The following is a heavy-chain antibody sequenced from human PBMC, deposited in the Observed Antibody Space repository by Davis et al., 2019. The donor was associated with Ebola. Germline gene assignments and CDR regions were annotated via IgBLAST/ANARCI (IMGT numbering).Heavy chain of an antibody. J-gene: IGHJ6*02. CDR2: VATHAGQA. D-gene: IGHD3-9*01. CDR3: ATLDILTAYVPYAMDV. CDR1: RYTFPDYY. V-gene: IGHV1-69-2*01. Sequence: SCMASRYTFPDYYMPWLPQAPAKGPEWVGHVATHAGQAPSAEKSQDRVTITADKSTDIVYIWLSSLTYEDTAVYYCATLDILTAYVPYAMDVWGQGTTVTVS.